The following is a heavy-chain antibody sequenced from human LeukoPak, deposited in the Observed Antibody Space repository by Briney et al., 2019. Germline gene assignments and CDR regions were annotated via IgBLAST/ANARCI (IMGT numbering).Heavy chain of an antibody. CDR3: ARGGPQPGIAAADFDY. Sequence: ASVKVSCKASGYTFSSYYMHWVRQAPGQGLEWMGIINPSGGSTSYAQKFQGRVTMTRDTSTSTVYMELSSLRSEDTAVYYCARGGPQPGIAAADFDYWGQGTVVTVSS. CDR1: GYTFSSYY. V-gene: IGHV1-46*01. D-gene: IGHD6-13*01. CDR2: INPSGGST. J-gene: IGHJ4*02.